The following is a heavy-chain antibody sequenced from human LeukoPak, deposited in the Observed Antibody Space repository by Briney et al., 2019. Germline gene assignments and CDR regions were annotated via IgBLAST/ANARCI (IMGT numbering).Heavy chain of an antibody. V-gene: IGHV4-4*02. J-gene: IGHJ3*02. D-gene: IGHD6-13*01. CDR2: VFHTGST. CDR3: ARRVAAARDAFDI. CDR1: GGSISSNNW. Sequence: SETLSLTCSVSGGSISSNNWWTWVRQPPGKRLEWIGEVFHTGSTNYNPSLMSRVTISVDKSKNQFSLKLNSVTAADTAVYYCARRVAAARDAFDIWGQGTMVTVSS.